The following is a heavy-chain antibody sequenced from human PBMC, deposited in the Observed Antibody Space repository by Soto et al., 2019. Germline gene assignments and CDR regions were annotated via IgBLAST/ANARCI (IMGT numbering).Heavy chain of an antibody. Sequence: QVQLVQSGAEVKKPGSSVKVSCKASGGTFSSYAISWLRQAAGQGLEWMGGIIPIFGTANYAQKFQGRVTITAGASTSTGYMALSSLRSEDTAVYYGARVGATLPFDYWGQGTLVTVSS. CDR3: ARVGATLPFDY. J-gene: IGHJ4*02. CDR2: IIPIFGTA. D-gene: IGHD1-26*01. CDR1: GGTFSSYA. V-gene: IGHV1-69*12.